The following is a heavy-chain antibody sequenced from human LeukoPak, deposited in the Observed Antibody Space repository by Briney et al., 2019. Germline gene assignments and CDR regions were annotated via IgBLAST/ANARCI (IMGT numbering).Heavy chain of an antibody. J-gene: IGHJ6*03. CDR2: ISYDGSNK. V-gene: IGHV3-30-3*01. CDR1: GFTFSSYA. D-gene: IGHD1-26*01. Sequence: GGSLRLSCAASGFTFSSYAMHWVRQAPGKGLEWVAVISYDGSNKYYADSVKGRFTISRDNSKNTLYLQMNSLRAEDTAVYYCARNQGSGSHYYYYYYYMDVWGKGTTVTVSS. CDR3: ARNQGSGSHYYYYYYYMDV.